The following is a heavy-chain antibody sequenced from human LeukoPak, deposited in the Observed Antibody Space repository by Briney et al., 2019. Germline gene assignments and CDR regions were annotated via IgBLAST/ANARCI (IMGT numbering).Heavy chain of an antibody. J-gene: IGHJ3*02. D-gene: IGHD3-3*01. CDR1: RGSIRSSS. CDR2: VLTSGTA. V-gene: IGHV4-4*07. CDR3: TRVSYFAFRSGSYSSPPGDAFDI. Sequence: NPSETLSLTCTISRGSIRSSSWTWIRQPAGKGLEWIGLVLTSGTAIYNPSLKSRVTMSLDTSKSHFSLNVTSVTAADTAVYYCTRVSYFAFRSGSYSSPPGDAFDIWGQGTLVTVSS.